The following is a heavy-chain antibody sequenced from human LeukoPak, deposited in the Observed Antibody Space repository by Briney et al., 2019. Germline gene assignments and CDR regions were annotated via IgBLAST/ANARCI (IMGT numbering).Heavy chain of an antibody. CDR1: GASTSNFY. CDR3: ARETTGAGTARPFDY. J-gene: IGHJ4*02. D-gene: IGHD6-13*01. CDR2: IYSSGST. V-gene: IGHV4-4*07. Sequence: PSQTLSLTCTVSGASTSNFYWSWIRQPAGKTLEWIGRIYSSGSTNYNPSLKSRVTMSLDTSKNQFSLKLSSVTAADTAVYFCARETTGAGTARPFDYWGQGTLVTVSS.